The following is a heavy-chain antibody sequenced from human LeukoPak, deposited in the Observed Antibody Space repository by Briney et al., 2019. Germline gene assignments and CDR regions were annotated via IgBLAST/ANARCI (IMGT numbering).Heavy chain of an antibody. Sequence: PGGSLRLSCAASGFTFSSYEMNWVRQAPGKGLEWVSYISSSGSTIYYADSVKGRFTISRDNAKNSLYLQMNSLRAEDTAVYYCARGKGGYDFWSGYYNGFLYYMDVWGKGTTVTVSS. CDR1: GFTFSSYE. J-gene: IGHJ6*03. D-gene: IGHD3-3*01. V-gene: IGHV3-48*03. CDR3: ARGKGGYDFWSGYYNGFLYYMDV. CDR2: ISSSGSTI.